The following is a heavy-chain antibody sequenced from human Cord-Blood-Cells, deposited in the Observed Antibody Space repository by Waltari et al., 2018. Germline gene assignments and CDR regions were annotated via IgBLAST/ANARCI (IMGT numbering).Heavy chain of an antibody. Sequence: QVQLQESGPGLVKPSETLSLTCTVPGGSISSYYWSWIRQPPGKGLEWIGYIYYSGSTNYNPSLKSRVTISVDTSKNQFSLKLSSVTAADTAVYYCARGPPRGVFDYWGQGTLVTVSS. CDR2: IYYSGST. V-gene: IGHV4-59*01. CDR1: GGSISSYY. J-gene: IGHJ4*02. CDR3: ARGPPRGVFDY. D-gene: IGHD3-10*01.